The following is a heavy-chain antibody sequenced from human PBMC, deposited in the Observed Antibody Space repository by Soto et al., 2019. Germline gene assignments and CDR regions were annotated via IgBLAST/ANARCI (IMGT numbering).Heavy chain of an antibody. Sequence: QVQLVESGGGVVQPGRSLRLSCAASGFMFSNHGMHWVRQAPGKGLEWVAVIWSDGNNRYYADSVKGRFTISRDNSKNTVYLQMSSLRVEDTAVYYCVRRDNWNDEASDYWGQGTLVTVSS. V-gene: IGHV3-33*01. D-gene: IGHD1-1*01. CDR2: IWSDGNNR. CDR3: VRRDNWNDEASDY. J-gene: IGHJ4*02. CDR1: GFMFSNHG.